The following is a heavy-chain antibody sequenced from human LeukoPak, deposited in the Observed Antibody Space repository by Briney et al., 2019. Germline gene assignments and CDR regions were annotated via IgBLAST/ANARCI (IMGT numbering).Heavy chain of an antibody. J-gene: IGHJ3*02. Sequence: ASVKVSCKASGGTFSSYAISWVRQAPGQGLEWMGGIIPIFGTANYAQKFQGRVTITADESTSTAYMELSSLRSEDTAVYYCASVTTVTTKGHGAFDIWGQGTMVTVSS. CDR1: GGTFSSYA. V-gene: IGHV1-69*13. CDR3: ASVTTVTTKGHGAFDI. D-gene: IGHD4-17*01. CDR2: IIPIFGTA.